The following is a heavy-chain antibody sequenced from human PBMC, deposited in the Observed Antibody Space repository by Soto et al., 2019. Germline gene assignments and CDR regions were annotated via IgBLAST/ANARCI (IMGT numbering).Heavy chain of an antibody. D-gene: IGHD5-12*01. CDR2: INHSGST. Sequence: SETLSLTCAVYGGSFSGYYWSWIRQPPGKGLEWIGEINHSGSTNYNPSLKSRVTISVDTSKNQFSLKLSSVTAADTAVYYCARRDGYPLSLDYWGQGTLVTVSS. CDR3: ARRDGYPLSLDY. J-gene: IGHJ4*02. V-gene: IGHV4-34*01. CDR1: GGSFSGYY.